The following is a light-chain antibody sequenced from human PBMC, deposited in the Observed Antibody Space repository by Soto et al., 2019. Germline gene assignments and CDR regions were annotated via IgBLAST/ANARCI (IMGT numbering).Light chain of an antibody. CDR1: SSDIGGYNY. CDR3: WFYSRISALV. V-gene: IGLV2-14*01. CDR2: EVR. Sequence: QSVLTQPASVSRSPGQSITISCTGTSSDIGGYNYVSWYQQYPGKAPKVMIYEVRNPPTGASNRLSGTKSRNTTSLTISAFLAEGEAYCCCWFYSRISALVFGTGTKVTVL. J-gene: IGLJ1*01.